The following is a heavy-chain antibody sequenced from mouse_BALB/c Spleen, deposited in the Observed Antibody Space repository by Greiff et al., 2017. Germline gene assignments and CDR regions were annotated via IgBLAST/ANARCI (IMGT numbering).Heavy chain of an antibody. J-gene: IGHJ4*01. CDR2: IDPANGNT. V-gene: IGHV14-3*02. D-gene: IGHD2-1*01. CDR1: GFNIKDTY. CDR3: ARGNWAMDY. Sequence: VQLKESGAELVKPGASVKLSCTASGFNIKDTYMHWVKQRPEQGLEWIGRIDPANGNTTYDPKFQGKATITADTSSNTAYLQLSSLTSEDTAVYYCARGNWAMDYWGQGTSVTVSS.